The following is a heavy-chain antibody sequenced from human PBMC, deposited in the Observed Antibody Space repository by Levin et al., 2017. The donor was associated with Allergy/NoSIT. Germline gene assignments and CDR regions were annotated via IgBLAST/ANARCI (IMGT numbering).Heavy chain of an antibody. CDR1: GYTFTGYY. Sequence: ASVKVSCKASGYTFTGYYIHWVRQAPGQGLEWMGWINSNSGGTNFARKFQGRVTMTRDTSISTAYMELSRLRSDDTAMYYCARDHAFNMAAPGPVDYWGQGTLVTVSS. CDR2: INSNSGGT. CDR3: ARDHAFNMAAPGPVDY. V-gene: IGHV1-2*02. D-gene: IGHD6-13*01. J-gene: IGHJ4*02.